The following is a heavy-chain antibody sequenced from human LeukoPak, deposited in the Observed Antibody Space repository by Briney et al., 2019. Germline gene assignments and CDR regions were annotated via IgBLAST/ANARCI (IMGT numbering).Heavy chain of an antibody. J-gene: IGHJ4*02. CDR2: IKSKTDGGTT. Sequence: KSGGSLRLSCVASGFTFTNAWMNWVRQAPGKGLEWVGRIKSKTDGGTTDYAAPVKGRFTISRDDSKNTLYLQMNSLKTEDTAVYYCTTDLSDSSGYYVYYWGQGTLVTVSS. D-gene: IGHD3-22*01. CDR3: TTDLSDSSGYYVYY. V-gene: IGHV3-15*07. CDR1: GFTFTNAW.